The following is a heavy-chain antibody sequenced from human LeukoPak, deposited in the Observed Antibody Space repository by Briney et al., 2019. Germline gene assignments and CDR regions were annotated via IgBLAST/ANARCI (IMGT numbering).Heavy chain of an antibody. V-gene: IGHV3-21*01. CDR3: ASPDLADYYYYGMDV. CDR1: GFTFSSYN. Sequence: GGSLRLSCAASGFTFSSYNMNWVRQAPGKGLEWVSSISSSSSYIYYADSVKGRFTISRDNAKNSLYLQMNSLRAEDTAVYYCASPDLADYYYYGMDVWGQGTTVTVSS. CDR2: ISSSSSYI. J-gene: IGHJ6*02. D-gene: IGHD2-21*02.